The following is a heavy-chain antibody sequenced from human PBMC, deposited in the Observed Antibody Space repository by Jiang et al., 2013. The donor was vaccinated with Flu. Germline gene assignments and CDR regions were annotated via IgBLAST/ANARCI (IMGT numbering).Heavy chain of an antibody. V-gene: IGHV4-4*02. Sequence: GSGLVKPSGTLSLTCAVSGGSISSSNWWSWVRQPPGKGLEWIGEIYHSGSTNYNPSLKSRVTISVDKSKNQFSLKLSSVTASDTAVYYCARARVDYGEVVPYDYWGQGPWSPSP. CDR2: IYHSGST. J-gene: IGHJ4*02. CDR3: ARARVDYGEVVPYDY. D-gene: IGHD4-17*01. CDR1: GGSISSSNW.